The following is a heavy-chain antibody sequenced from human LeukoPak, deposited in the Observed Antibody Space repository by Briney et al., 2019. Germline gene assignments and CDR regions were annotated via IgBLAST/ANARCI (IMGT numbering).Heavy chain of an antibody. CDR3: AREMVVNPY. CDR1: GLTFSSNW. Sequence: PGGSLRLSCAASGLTFSSNWMHWVRQAPGKGLAWVSRINSDGSSTSYADSVKGRFTISRDTAKNTLYLQMNSLRAEDTAVYYCAREMVVNPYWGQGTLVTVSS. J-gene: IGHJ4*02. V-gene: IGHV3-74*01. D-gene: IGHD2-15*01. CDR2: INSDGSST.